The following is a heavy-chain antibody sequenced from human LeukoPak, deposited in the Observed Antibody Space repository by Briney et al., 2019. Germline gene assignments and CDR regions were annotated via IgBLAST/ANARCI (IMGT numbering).Heavy chain of an antibody. D-gene: IGHD3-22*01. CDR2: INHSGST. CDR3: ARALVGYYDSSGYYIFDY. Sequence: PSETLSLTCAVYGGSFSGYYWSWIRQPPGKGLEWIGEINHSGSTNYNPSLKSRVTISVDTSKNQFSLKLSSVTAADTAVYYCARALVGYYDSSGYYIFDYWGQGTLVTVSS. V-gene: IGHV4-34*01. CDR1: GGSFSGYY. J-gene: IGHJ4*02.